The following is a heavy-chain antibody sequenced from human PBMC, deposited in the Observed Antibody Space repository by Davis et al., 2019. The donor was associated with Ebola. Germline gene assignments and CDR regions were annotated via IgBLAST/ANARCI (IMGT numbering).Heavy chain of an antibody. CDR1: GGSISGYY. Sequence: SETLSLTCTVSGGSISGYYWSWIRQPPGKGMEWIGYVHYSGSTNYNPSLMRRVTILVDTSKNQFSLKLTSVTAADTAVYYCARDHCGGGCFSGNWFDPWGQGTLVTVSS. CDR3: ARDHCGGGCFSGNWFDP. D-gene: IGHD2-21*02. J-gene: IGHJ5*02. CDR2: VHYSGST. V-gene: IGHV4-59*01.